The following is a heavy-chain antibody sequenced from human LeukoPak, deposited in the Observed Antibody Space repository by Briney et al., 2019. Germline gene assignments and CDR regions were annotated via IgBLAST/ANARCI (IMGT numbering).Heavy chain of an antibody. Sequence: ASVKVSCKASGYTFTSYGINWVRQAPGQGLEWMGWINTNTGNPTYAQGFTGRFVFSLDTSISTAYLQISSLKGEDTAVYYCARDPNYYAFDIWGQGTMVIVSS. CDR3: ARDPNYYAFDI. V-gene: IGHV7-4-1*02. J-gene: IGHJ3*02. CDR1: GYTFTSYG. CDR2: INTNTGNP. D-gene: IGHD1-1*01.